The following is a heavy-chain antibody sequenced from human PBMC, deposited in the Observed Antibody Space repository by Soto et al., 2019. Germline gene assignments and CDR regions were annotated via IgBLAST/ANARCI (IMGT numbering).Heavy chain of an antibody. CDR2: IYPGDFDT. CDR1: GYSFTSYW. CDR3: ARGGATQRYYYYYGMDV. Sequence: GESLKISCKGSGYSFTSYWIGWVRQMPGKGLKWTGIIYPGDFDTRYSPSFQGQVTISADKSISTAYRQWISLKASDTAMYYCARGGATQRYYYYYGMDVWGQGTTVTVSS. J-gene: IGHJ6*02. V-gene: IGHV5-51*01. D-gene: IGHD3-16*01.